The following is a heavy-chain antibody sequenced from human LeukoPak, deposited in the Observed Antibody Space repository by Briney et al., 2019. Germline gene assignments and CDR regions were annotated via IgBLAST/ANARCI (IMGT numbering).Heavy chain of an antibody. D-gene: IGHD3-10*01. Sequence: PGGSLRLSCAASGFNFNNYAMSWIRQTPGKGLEWVSGISDNDGSTYYTDSVKGRSTISRDNSEGTVYLQMNNLRAADTALYFCVRHDSYIPFWGQGTPVTVSS. V-gene: IGHV3-23*01. J-gene: IGHJ1*01. CDR2: ISDNDGST. CDR3: VRHDSYIPF. CDR1: GFNFNNYA.